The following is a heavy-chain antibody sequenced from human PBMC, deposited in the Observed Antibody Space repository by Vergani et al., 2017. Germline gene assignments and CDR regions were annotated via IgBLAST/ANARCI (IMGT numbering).Heavy chain of an antibody. CDR1: GGTFSSYA. J-gene: IGHJ3*02. V-gene: IGHV1-69*01. Sequence: QVQLVQSGAEVKKPGSSVKVSCKASGGTFSSYAISWVRQAPGQGLEWMGGIIPIFGTANYAQKLQGRVTITADESTSTAYMELSSLRSEDTAVYYCARGVAVIVATINEAFDIGSQGTMVTVSS. D-gene: IGHD5-12*01. CDR2: IIPIFGTA. CDR3: ARGVAVIVATINEAFDI.